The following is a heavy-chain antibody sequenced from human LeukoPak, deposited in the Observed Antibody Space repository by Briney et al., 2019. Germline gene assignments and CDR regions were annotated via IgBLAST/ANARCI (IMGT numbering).Heavy chain of an antibody. V-gene: IGHV3-23*01. CDR2: ISGSGGST. Sequence: GGSLRLSCAASGFTFSSYAMSWVRQAPGKGLEWVSAISGSGGSTYYADSVKGRFTISRDNSKNTLYLKMNSLIAEDTAVYYRAKCVPGFLTTRGPYFDFWGQGTMVTVSS. D-gene: IGHD4-11*01. J-gene: IGHJ4*02. CDR1: GFTFSSYA. CDR3: AKCVPGFLTTRGPYFDF.